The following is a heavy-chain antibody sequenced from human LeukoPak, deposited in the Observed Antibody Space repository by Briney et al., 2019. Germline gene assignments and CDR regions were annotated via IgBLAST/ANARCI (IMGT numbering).Heavy chain of an antibody. D-gene: IGHD3-10*01. J-gene: IGHJ4*02. CDR1: GFTFDDYA. V-gene: IGHV3-9*01. CDR2: ISWNSGSI. CDR3: ARDYYGSGSFPYYFDY. Sequence: PGGSLRLSCAASGFTFDDYAMHWVRQAPGKGLEWVSGISWNSGSIGYADSVKGRFTISRDNAKNSLYLQMNSLRAEDTAVYFCARDYYGSGSFPYYFDYWGQGTLVTVSS.